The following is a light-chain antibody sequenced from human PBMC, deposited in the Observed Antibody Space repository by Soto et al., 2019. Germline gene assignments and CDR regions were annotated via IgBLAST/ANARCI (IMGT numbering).Light chain of an antibody. CDR1: NIGSKN. J-gene: IGLJ1*01. CDR3: QVWDSGSDHYV. Sequence: SYELTQPPSVSVAPGQTARITCGGNNIGSKNVHWYQQKPGQAPVLVVYDNIDRPSGIPERFSGSNSENTATLTISRIEAGDEADYYCQVWDSGSDHYVFGTGTKVTV. CDR2: DNI. V-gene: IGLV3-21*02.